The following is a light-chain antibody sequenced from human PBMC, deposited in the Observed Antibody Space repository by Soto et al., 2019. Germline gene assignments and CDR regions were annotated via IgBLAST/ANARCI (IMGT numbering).Light chain of an antibody. CDR2: EGS. J-gene: IGLJ3*02. CDR3: CSYAGSSTWV. CDR1: SSDVGSYNL. V-gene: IGLV2-23*01. Sequence: QSALTQPASVSGSPGQSITISCTGTSSDVGSYNLVSWYQHHPGKAPKLMIYEGSKRPSGVSNRFSGSKSGNTASLTISGLQVEDEADYYCCSYAGSSTWVFGGGTKLTVL.